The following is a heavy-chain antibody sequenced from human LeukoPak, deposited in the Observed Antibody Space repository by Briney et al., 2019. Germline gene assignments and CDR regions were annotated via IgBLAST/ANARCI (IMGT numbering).Heavy chain of an antibody. D-gene: IGHD6-13*01. CDR1: GFTVSSNY. CDR3: ARVLAAARGNYFNY. V-gene: IGHV3-53*01. CDR2: IYSGGST. Sequence: GGSLRLSCAASGFTVSSNYMSWVRQAPGKGLEWVSVIYSGGSTYYADSVKGRFTISRDNAKNSLYLQMNSLRAEDTAVYYCARVLAAARGNYFNYWGQGTLVTVSS. J-gene: IGHJ4*02.